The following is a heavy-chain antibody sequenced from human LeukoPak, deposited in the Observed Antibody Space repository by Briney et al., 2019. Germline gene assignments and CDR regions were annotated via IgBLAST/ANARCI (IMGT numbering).Heavy chain of an antibody. CDR1: GYTFSNDY. J-gene: IGHJ4*02. CDR2: INPSSGST. Sequence: ASVNVSCKASGYTFSNDYMHWVRQAPGQGLERMGIINPSSGSTSYAQKFQGRVTMTRDTSTSTVYMELNSLRSEDTAVYYCASGRRSIATIYWGQGTQVTVSS. V-gene: IGHV1-46*01. D-gene: IGHD6-6*01. CDR3: ASGRRSIATIY.